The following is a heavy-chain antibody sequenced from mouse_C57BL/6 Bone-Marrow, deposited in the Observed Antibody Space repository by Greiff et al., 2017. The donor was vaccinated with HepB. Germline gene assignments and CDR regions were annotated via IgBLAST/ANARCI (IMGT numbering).Heavy chain of an antibody. V-gene: IGHV1-72*01. D-gene: IGHD1-1*01. Sequence: QVQLQQPGAELVKPGASVKLSCKASGYTFTSYWMHWVKQRPGRGLEWIGRIDPKSGGTKYNEKFKSKATLTVDKPSSTAYMQLSSLTSEGSAVYYCARNGSSYGYFDVWGTGTTVTVSS. J-gene: IGHJ1*03. CDR2: IDPKSGGT. CDR1: GYTFTSYW. CDR3: ARNGSSYGYFDV.